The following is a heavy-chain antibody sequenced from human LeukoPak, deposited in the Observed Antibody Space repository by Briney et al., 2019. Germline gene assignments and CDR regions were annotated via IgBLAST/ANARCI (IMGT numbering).Heavy chain of an antibody. CDR3: ARVVRTYYYDSSGPPGCFDP. J-gene: IGHJ5*02. V-gene: IGHV4-34*01. D-gene: IGHD3-22*01. CDR2: INHSGST. CDR1: GGSFSGYY. Sequence: KPSETLSLTCAVYGGSFSGYYWSWIRQPPGKGLEWIGEINHSGSTNYNPSLKSRVTISVDTSKNQFSLKLSSVTAADTAVYYCARVVRTYYYDSSGPPGCFDPWGQGTLVTVSS.